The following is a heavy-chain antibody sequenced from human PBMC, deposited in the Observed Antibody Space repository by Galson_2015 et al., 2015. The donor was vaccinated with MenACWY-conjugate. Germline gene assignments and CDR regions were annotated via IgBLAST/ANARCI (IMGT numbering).Heavy chain of an antibody. Sequence: SLRLSCAGSGFIFTTYDMNWVRQAPGKGLEWVASIKKDGSEKYYVDSVKGRFTISRDNAKNSLYLEMNSLRVEDTAVYSCARGHYGMDVWGQGTTVTASS. CDR2: IKKDGSEK. V-gene: IGHV3-7*03. CDR3: ARGHYGMDV. CDR1: GFIFTTYD. J-gene: IGHJ6*02.